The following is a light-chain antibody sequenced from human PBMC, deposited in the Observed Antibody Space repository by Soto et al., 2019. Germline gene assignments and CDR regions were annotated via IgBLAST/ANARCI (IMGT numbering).Light chain of an antibody. CDR1: QGISSL. CDR3: QQYYLYPRT. Sequence: IRMTQSPSSFSASTGDRVTITCRASQGISSLLAWYQQKSGKATKLLMYAPSTLQSGVPSRFSGSGSGTAFTRTIISLHSEEFASDYWQQYYLYPRTVGQKTKVEIK. CDR2: APS. J-gene: IGKJ1*01. V-gene: IGKV1-8*01.